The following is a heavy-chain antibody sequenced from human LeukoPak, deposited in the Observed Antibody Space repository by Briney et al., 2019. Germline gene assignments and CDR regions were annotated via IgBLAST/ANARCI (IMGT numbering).Heavy chain of an antibody. CDR1: GFTFSSYA. CDR2: ISYDGSNK. J-gene: IGHJ5*02. CDR3: ARDGASLRYFDWLFPENWFDP. V-gene: IGHV3-30-3*01. Sequence: PGGSLRLSCAASGFTFSSYAMHWVRQAPGKGLDWVAVISYDGSNKYYADSVKGRFTISRDNSKNTLYLQMNSQRAEDTAVYYCARDGASLRYFDWLFPENWFDPWGQGTLVTVSS. D-gene: IGHD3-9*01.